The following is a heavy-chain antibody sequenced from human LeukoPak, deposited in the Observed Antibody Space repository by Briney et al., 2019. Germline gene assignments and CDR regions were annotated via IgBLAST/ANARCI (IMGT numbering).Heavy chain of an antibody. D-gene: IGHD3-10*01. CDR2: FDPEDGET. CDR3: ASSGSNGGYGGADAFDI. Sequence: ASVKVSCKVSGKTLTEVSMHWVRQGPGKGLEWMGGFDPEDGETIYAQKLQGRINMTEDTSTDTTYMELSSLRSEDTAVYYCASSGSNGGYGGADAFDIWGQGTMVTVSS. CDR1: GKTLTEVS. J-gene: IGHJ3*02. V-gene: IGHV1-24*01.